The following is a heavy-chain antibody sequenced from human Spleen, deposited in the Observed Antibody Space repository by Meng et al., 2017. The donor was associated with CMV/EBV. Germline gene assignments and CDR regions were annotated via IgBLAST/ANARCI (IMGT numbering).Heavy chain of an antibody. CDR2: IYTAGIT. Sequence: GESLKISCAVSRFIVNNDCMTWVRQAPGKGLEWVSLIYTAGITFYAESVKGRFTISRDNSKNTLYLQMNSLRVEDTAIYYCARDSPKTGDRRDYWGQGTLVTVSS. V-gene: IGHV3-66*01. CDR1: RFIVNNDC. J-gene: IGHJ4*02. CDR3: ARDSPKTGDRRDY. D-gene: IGHD7-27*01.